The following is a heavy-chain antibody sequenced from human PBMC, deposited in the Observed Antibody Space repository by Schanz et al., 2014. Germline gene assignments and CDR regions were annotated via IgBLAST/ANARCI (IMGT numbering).Heavy chain of an antibody. J-gene: IGHJ4*02. CDR2: ISSSGSYI. D-gene: IGHD3-3*01. CDR1: EFTFSSYK. Sequence: EQLVESGGGLVKPGGSLRLSCEASEFTFSSYKMNWVRQAPGKGLEWVSSISSSGSYIHYADSVKGRFTISRDNAKNSLYLQMNSLRAEDTAVYYCARSAGRDFWSGYYTRFDYWGQGTLVTVSS. V-gene: IGHV3-21*04. CDR3: ARSAGRDFWSGYYTRFDY.